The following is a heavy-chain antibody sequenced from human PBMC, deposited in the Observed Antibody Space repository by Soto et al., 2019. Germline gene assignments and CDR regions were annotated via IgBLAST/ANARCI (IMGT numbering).Heavy chain of an antibody. CDR3: ARHITTVTTERIDF. Sequence: EVQLEESGGGLVRPGASLRLSCAASGFTFSYYTMIWVRQAPGQGLEWVSSITSGSDNIHYADSVKGRFTISRDNAKNSLYLHMSSLRDADTAVYYCARHITTVTTERIDFWGQGTQVTVSS. D-gene: IGHD4-17*01. V-gene: IGHV3-21*01. CDR2: ITSGSDNI. CDR1: GFTFSYYT. J-gene: IGHJ4*02.